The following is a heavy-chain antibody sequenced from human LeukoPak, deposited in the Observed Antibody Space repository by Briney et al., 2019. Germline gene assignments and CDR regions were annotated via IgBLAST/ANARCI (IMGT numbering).Heavy chain of an antibody. CDR3: ARLPGYSWGNWFDP. V-gene: IGHV4-39*01. Sequence: PSETLSLTCTVSGDSIGRTDYYWGWIRQPPGKRLEWIGTIYYSGTTYYNPSLKSRVTISVDTSKNQFSLKLSSVTAADTAIYYCARLPGYSWGNWFDPWGQGTLVTVSS. J-gene: IGHJ5*02. D-gene: IGHD5-18*01. CDR2: IYYSGTT. CDR1: GDSIGRTDYY.